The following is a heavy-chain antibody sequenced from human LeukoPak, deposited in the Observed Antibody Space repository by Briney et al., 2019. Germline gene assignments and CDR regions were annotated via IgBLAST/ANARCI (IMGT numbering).Heavy chain of an antibody. CDR2: IYYSGTT. Sequence: SETLSLTCTVSGGSISSSSYYWGWIRQPPGKGLEWIGSIYYSGTTYYSPSLKSRVTISVDTSKNQSSLKLNSVTATDTAVFYCAGLTGTTWDYWGQGTLVTVSS. J-gene: IGHJ4*02. CDR3: AGLTGTTWDY. V-gene: IGHV4-39*01. D-gene: IGHD1-20*01. CDR1: GGSISSSSYY.